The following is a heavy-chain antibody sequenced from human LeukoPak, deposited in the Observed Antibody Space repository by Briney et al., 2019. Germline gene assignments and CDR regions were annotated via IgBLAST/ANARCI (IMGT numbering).Heavy chain of an antibody. CDR3: ARRRTGGLDY. CDR2: INHSGIN. V-gene: IGHV4-34*01. D-gene: IGHD3-16*01. J-gene: IGHJ4*02. CDR1: GGSFSGYS. Sequence: SETLSLTCAFYGGSFSGYSLTWIRQPPGKGLEWIGEINHSGINHFNPSLKSRVTISADTSKKQVFLNLSSVTAADTAVYYCARRRTGGLDYWGQGTLVTVSS.